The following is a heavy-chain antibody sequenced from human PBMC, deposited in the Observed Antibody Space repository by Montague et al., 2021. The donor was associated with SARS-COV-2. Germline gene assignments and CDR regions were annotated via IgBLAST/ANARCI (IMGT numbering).Heavy chain of an antibody. D-gene: IGHD2-15*01. CDR2: IYSGGST. V-gene: IGHV3-66*01. J-gene: IGHJ6*02. CDR3: ARDVVVVAATGVHYYYYGMDV. CDR1: GFTVSSNY. Sequence: SLRLSCVASGFTVSSNYMSWVRQAPGKGLEWVSVIYSGGSTYYADSVKGRFTISRDNSKNTLYLQMNSLRAEDTAVYYCARDVVVVAATGVHYYYYGMDVWGQGTTVTVSS.